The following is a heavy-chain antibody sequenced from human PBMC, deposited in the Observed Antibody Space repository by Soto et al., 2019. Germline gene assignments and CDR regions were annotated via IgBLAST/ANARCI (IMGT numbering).Heavy chain of an antibody. D-gene: IGHD4-17*01. V-gene: IGHV3-21*01. J-gene: IGHJ4*02. CDR2: ISSSSSYI. Sequence: GGSLRLSCAASGFTFSSYSMNWVRQAPGKGLEWVSSISSSSSYIYYADSVKGRFTISRDNAKNSLYLQMNSLRAEDTAVYYCARDWGDYANFDYWGQGTLVTVSS. CDR3: ARDWGDYANFDY. CDR1: GFTFSSYS.